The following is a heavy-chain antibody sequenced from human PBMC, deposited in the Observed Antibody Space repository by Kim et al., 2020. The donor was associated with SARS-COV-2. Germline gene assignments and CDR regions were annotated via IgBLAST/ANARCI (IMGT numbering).Heavy chain of an antibody. J-gene: IGHJ4*02. CDR3: ARHGNPADTDSWYDY. D-gene: IGHD6-13*01. Sequence: PSLKSRVTISVDTSKNQFSLKMTSVTAADTAVYYCARHGNPADTDSWYDYWGQGTLVTVSS. V-gene: IGHV4-59*08.